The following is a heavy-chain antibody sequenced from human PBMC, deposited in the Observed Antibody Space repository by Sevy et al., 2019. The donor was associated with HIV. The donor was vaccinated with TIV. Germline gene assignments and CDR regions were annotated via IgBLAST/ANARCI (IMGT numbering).Heavy chain of an antibody. CDR2: IYYSGST. J-gene: IGHJ4*02. CDR3: ARMVRGVIITTNHFDY. V-gene: IGHV4-31*03. CDR1: GGSISSGGYY. Sequence: SLTCTVSGGSISSGGYYWSWIRQHPGKGLEWIGYIYYSGSTYYNPSLKSRVTISVDTSKNQFSLKLSSVTAADTAVYYCARMVRGVIITTNHFDYWGQGTLVTVSS. D-gene: IGHD3-10*01.